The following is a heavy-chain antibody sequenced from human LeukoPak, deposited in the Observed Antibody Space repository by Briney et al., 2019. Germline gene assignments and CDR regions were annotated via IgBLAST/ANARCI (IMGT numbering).Heavy chain of an antibody. V-gene: IGHV3-23*01. CDR1: GFTFSIYA. CDR2: ISGSGGST. Sequence: GGSLRLSCAASGFTFSIYAMSWVRQAPGKGLEWVSTISGSGGSTYYADSVKGRFTISRDNSKSTLYLQMNSLRAEDTAVYYCARERRVAAAPTKDYWGQGTLVTVSS. D-gene: IGHD6-13*01. CDR3: ARERRVAAAPTKDY. J-gene: IGHJ4*02.